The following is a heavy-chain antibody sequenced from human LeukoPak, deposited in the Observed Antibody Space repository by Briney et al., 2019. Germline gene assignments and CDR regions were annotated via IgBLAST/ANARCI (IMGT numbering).Heavy chain of an antibody. Sequence: GGSLRLSCEASGFTFSSYWMSWVRQAPGKGLEWVANINEDGSEKYCVESVKGRFTVSRDNAKNSLYLQMDSLRAEDTAVYYCARDGPHYDFWSGPAYWGQGTLATVSS. CDR2: INEDGSEK. D-gene: IGHD3-3*01. V-gene: IGHV3-7*05. J-gene: IGHJ4*02. CDR3: ARDGPHYDFWSGPAY. CDR1: GFTFSSYW.